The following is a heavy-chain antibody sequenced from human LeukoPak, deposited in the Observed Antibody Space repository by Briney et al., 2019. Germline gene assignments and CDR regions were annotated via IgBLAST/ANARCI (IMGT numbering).Heavy chain of an antibody. CDR3: AKTQWKVGATYYFDY. D-gene: IGHD1-26*01. CDR2: INDNGGQR. Sequence: GGSLRLSCAASGFAFKNYAMTWVRQAPGKGLQWVSNINDNGGQRHYADSVKGRFTISRDNSKNTLFLQMDSLRAEDTAVYYCAKTQWKVGATYYFDYWGHGILVTVSS. J-gene: IGHJ4*01. CDR1: GFAFKNYA. V-gene: IGHV3-23*01.